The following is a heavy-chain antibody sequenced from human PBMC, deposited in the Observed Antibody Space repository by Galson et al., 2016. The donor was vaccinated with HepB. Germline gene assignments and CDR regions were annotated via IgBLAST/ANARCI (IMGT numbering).Heavy chain of an antibody. Sequence: SVKVSCKASGDSFSFYAISWVRQAPGQGLEWMGGITPLMGIVNLAQKFQGRVTISADKSTSTAYMELSSLRYEDTAVYYCARDGGDDYGDSQGGFDIWGQGTMVTASS. D-gene: IGHD4-17*01. CDR2: ITPLMGIV. CDR1: GDSFSFYA. CDR3: ARDGGDDYGDSQGGFDI. J-gene: IGHJ3*02. V-gene: IGHV1-69*10.